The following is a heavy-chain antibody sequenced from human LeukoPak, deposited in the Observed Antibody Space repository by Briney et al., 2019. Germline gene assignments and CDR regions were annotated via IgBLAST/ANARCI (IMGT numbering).Heavy chain of an antibody. Sequence: PGRSLRLSCAASGFTFNNHAMHWVRQAPGKGLEWVAMIWHDGSYKYYADSVTGRFTISRDDSQNTLYLQMNSLRAEDTAIYYCARDGRHNYNLDYWGHGTLVTVSS. J-gene: IGHJ4*01. CDR2: IWHDGSYK. D-gene: IGHD4-11*01. CDR1: GFTFNNHA. V-gene: IGHV3-33*01. CDR3: ARDGRHNYNLDY.